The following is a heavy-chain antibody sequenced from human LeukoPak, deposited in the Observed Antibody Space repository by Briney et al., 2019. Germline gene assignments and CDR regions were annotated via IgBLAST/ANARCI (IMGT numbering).Heavy chain of an antibody. CDR2: ISAYNGNT. V-gene: IGHV1-18*01. D-gene: IGHD6-13*01. CDR1: GFTFTSFG. J-gene: IGHJ3*02. Sequence: ASVKVSCKASGFTFTSFGFSWVRQAPGQGLEWIGWISAYNGNTNYAQKLQGRVTMTTDTSTSTAYMELRSLRSDDTAVYYCARLLQQLGAFDIWGQGTMVTVSS. CDR3: ARLLQQLGAFDI.